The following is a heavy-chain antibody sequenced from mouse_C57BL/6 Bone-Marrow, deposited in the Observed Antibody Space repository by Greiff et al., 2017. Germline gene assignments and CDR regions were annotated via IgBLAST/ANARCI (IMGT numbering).Heavy chain of an antibody. Sequence: EVKVVESGGGLVQPKGSLKLSCAASGFSFNTYAMNWVRQAPGKGLEWVARIRSKSNNYATYYADSVKDRFTISRDDSESMLYLQMNNLKTEDTAMYYCVRHEGPLGAMDYWGQGTSVTVSS. CDR1: GFSFNTYA. CDR3: VRHEGPLGAMDY. V-gene: IGHV10-1*01. CDR2: IRSKSNNYAT. J-gene: IGHJ4*01. D-gene: IGHD3-3*01.